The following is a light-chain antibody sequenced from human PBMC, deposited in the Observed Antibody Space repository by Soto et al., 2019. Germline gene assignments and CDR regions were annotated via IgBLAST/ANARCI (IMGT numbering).Light chain of an antibody. Sequence: QSVLTQSPSASASLGASVKLTCTLSSGHSSYTIAWHQQQPEKGPRYLMTLNSDGSHSKGDGIPDRFSGSSSGAERYLSISRLQSEDEADYYCQTWGTGIEVFGGGTQLTVL. J-gene: IGLJ3*02. CDR2: LNSDGSH. CDR3: QTWGTGIEV. CDR1: SGHSSYT. V-gene: IGLV4-69*01.